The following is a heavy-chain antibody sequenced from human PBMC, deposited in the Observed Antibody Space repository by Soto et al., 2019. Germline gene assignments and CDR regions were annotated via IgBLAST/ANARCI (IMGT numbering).Heavy chain of an antibody. J-gene: IGHJ6*02. D-gene: IGHD2-15*01. Sequence: PGGSLRLSWSASGFTFRSYAMSWVRQAPRKGLEWVSAISGSGGSTYYADSVKGRFTISRDNSKNSLYLQMNSLRAEDTAVYYCARDRGYDAHDYYYNAMDVWGQGTTVTVSS. CDR3: ARDRGYDAHDYYYNAMDV. CDR2: ISGSGGST. CDR1: GFTFRSYA. V-gene: IGHV3-23*01.